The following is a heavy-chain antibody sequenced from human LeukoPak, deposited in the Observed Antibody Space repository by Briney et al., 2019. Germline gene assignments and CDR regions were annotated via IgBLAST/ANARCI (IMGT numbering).Heavy chain of an antibody. CDR2: IKQDGSAT. CDR3: AGGLGWIHDY. CDR1: GFSFSNYW. J-gene: IGHJ4*02. V-gene: IGHV3-7*01. Sequence: GGSLRLSCAASGFSFSNYWMNWVRQAPVKGLEWVANIKQDGSATYYVDSVKGRFTISRDNAKNSLSLQMNSLRVEDTAVYFCAGGLGWIHDYWGQGTLVAVSS. D-gene: IGHD5-18*01.